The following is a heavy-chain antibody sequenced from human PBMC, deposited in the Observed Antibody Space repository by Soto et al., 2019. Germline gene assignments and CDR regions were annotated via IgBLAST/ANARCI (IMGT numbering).Heavy chain of an antibody. CDR3: AKDFQAGTLDY. V-gene: IGHV3-30*18. CDR1: GFTFSIYG. J-gene: IGHJ4*02. Sequence: GGSLRLSCAASGFTFSIYGMHWVRQAPGKGLERVAVISYDGSNKYYADSVKGRFTISRDNSKNTLYLQMNSLIALDTAVYYCAKDFQAGTLDYWGQGTLVTSPQ. D-gene: IGHD1-7*01. CDR2: ISYDGSNK.